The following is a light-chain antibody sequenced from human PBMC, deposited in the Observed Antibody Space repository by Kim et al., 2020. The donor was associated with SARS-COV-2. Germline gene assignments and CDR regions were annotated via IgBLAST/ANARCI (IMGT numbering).Light chain of an antibody. CDR2: QNT. CDR1: NLGDKH. Sequence: PGQTASITCSGYNLGDKHVCWYHQKPGQSPVLLIYQNTKRPSGIPERFSGSRSGNTATLTISGTQAMDEADYSCQAWDSSTVHWVFGGGTQLAVL. CDR3: QAWDSSTVHWV. V-gene: IGLV3-1*01. J-gene: IGLJ3*02.